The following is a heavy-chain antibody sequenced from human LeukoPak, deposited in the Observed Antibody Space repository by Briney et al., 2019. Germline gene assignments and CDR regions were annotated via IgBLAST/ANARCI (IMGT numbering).Heavy chain of an antibody. V-gene: IGHV4-59*01. D-gene: IGHD2-2*01. J-gene: IGHJ5*02. Sequence: PSETLSLTCTVSGGSISSYYWSWIRQPPGKGLEWSGYIYYSGSTNYNPSLKSRVTISVDTSKNQFSLKLSSVTAADTAVYYCARGRVYGVVVPAAPWGQGTLVTVSS. CDR3: ARGRVYGVVVPAAP. CDR2: IYYSGST. CDR1: GGSISSYY.